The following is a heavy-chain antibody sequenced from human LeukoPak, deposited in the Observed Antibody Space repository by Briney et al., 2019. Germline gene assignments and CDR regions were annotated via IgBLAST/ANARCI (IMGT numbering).Heavy chain of an antibody. J-gene: IGHJ4*02. V-gene: IGHV1-2*02. CDR3: VRDLWGYYGSYFDY. Sequence: GASVKVSCKASGYTFTGYYMHWVRQAPGQGLEWMGRINSNSGDINYAQNFQGRVTMTRDTSITTVYMQLSRLRSDNTAMYYCVRDLWGYYGSYFDYWGQGTLVTVSS. CDR2: INSNSGDI. CDR1: GYTFTGYY. D-gene: IGHD3-10*01.